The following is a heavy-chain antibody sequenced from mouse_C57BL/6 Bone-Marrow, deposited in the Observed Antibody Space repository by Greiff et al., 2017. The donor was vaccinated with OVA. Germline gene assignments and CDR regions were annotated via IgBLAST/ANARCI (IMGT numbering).Heavy chain of an antibody. V-gene: IGHV1-69*01. CDR2: IDPSDSDT. D-gene: IGHD2-5*01. J-gene: IGHJ1*03. CDR3: ASGRVNVEG. CDR1: GYTFTSYW. Sequence: VQLQQPGAELVMPGASVKLSCKASGYTFTSYWMHWVKQRPGQGLEWIGEIDPSDSDTNYNQKFKGKSTLTVDKSSSPAYMQLSSLTSEDSAVFNGASGRVNVEGWGTGTTVTVSS.